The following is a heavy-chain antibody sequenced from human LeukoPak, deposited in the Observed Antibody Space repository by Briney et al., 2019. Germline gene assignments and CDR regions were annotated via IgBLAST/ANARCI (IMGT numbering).Heavy chain of an antibody. J-gene: IGHJ4*02. V-gene: IGHV3-48*01. D-gene: IGHD6-13*01. CDR1: GFTFSSFS. CDR2: ISSSSSTI. Sequence: GRSLRLSCAASGFTFSSFSMNWVRQAPGKGLEWVSYISSSSSTIYYADSVKGRFTISRDNSKNTLYLQMNSLRAEDTAVYYCASGPQLVQMGYWGQGTLVTVSS. CDR3: ASGPQLVQMGY.